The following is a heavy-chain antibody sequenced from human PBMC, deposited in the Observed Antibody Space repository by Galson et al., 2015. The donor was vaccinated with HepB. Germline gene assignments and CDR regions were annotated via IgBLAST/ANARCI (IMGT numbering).Heavy chain of an antibody. Sequence: SLRLSCAASGFTFSRYGMHWVRQAPGKGLEWVAAISYDGKNKQYADSVKGRLTISRDMNTLYLQMNSLRREDTAVYYCARGVDLTIFGAIEYWGRGTLVIVSS. CDR3: ARGVDLTIFGAIEY. J-gene: IGHJ4*02. D-gene: IGHD3-3*01. V-gene: IGHV3-30*03. CDR2: ISYDGKNK. CDR1: GFTFSRYG.